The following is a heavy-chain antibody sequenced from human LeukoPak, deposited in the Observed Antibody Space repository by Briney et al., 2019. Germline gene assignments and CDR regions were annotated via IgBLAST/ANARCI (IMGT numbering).Heavy chain of an antibody. CDR1: GFTFSSYE. CDR2: ISSSGSTI. V-gene: IGHV3-48*03. Sequence: PGGSLRLSCAASGFTFSSYEMNWVRQAPGKGLEWVSYISSSGSTIYYADSVKGRFTISRDNAKNSLYLQMNGLRAEDTAVYYCASSSGYTGGYFDYWGQGTLVTVSS. J-gene: IGHJ4*02. D-gene: IGHD3-22*01. CDR3: ASSSGYTGGYFDY.